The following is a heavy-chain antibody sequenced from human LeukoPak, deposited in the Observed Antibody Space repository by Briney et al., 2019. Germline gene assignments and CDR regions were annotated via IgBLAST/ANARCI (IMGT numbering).Heavy chain of an antibody. CDR1: GYTFTSYG. D-gene: IGHD4-11*01. J-gene: IGHJ6*03. V-gene: IGHV1-2*02. CDR3: ARVESNYGPYYYYYMDV. CDR2: INPNSGGT. Sequence: GASVKVSCKASGYTFTSYGISWVRQAPGQGLEWMGWINPNSGGTNYAQKFQGRVTMTRDTSISTAYMELGRLRSDDTAVYYCARVESNYGPYYYYYMDVWGKGTTVTVSS.